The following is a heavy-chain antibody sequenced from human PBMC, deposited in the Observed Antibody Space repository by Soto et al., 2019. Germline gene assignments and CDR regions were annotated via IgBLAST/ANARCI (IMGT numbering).Heavy chain of an antibody. J-gene: IGHJ6*02. CDR1: GGIFSSYA. CDR2: IIPIFGTA. V-gene: IGHV1-69*12. CDR3: ATWWYKDIVATIFYYYGMDV. Sequence: QVQLVQSGAEVKKPGSSVKVSCKASGGIFSSYAISWVRQAPGQGLEWMGGIIPIFGTANYAQKFQGRVTITADESTSTAYMELSSLRSEDTAVYYCATWWYKDIVATIFYYYGMDVWGQGTTVTVSS. D-gene: IGHD5-12*01.